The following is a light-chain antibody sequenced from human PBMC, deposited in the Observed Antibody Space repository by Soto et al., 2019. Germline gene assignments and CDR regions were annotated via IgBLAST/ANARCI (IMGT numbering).Light chain of an antibody. CDR2: QVN. Sequence: QSALTQPASVSGSPGQSITISCTGTYSDVGFYNLVSWYQQHPGKAPKVMIYQVNKRPSGVSNRFSGSKSGYTASLTISGLQAEDEADYYCCSFADGSTFVFGGGTKLTVL. V-gene: IGLV2-23*02. CDR1: YSDVGFYNL. J-gene: IGLJ3*02. CDR3: CSFADGSTFV.